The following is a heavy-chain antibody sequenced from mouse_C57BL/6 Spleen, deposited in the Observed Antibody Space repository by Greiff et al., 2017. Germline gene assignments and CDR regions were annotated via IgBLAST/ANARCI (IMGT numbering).Heavy chain of an antibody. V-gene: IGHV7-1*01. CDR1: GFTFSDFY. CDR2: SRNKANDYTT. Sequence: EVKLMESGGGLVQSGRSLRLSCATSGFTFSDFYMEWVRQAPGKGLEWIAASRNKANDYTTEYSASVKGLFIVSRDTSQSILYLQMNALRAEDTAIYYCARDKYYYAMDDWGQGTSVTVSS. CDR3: ARDKYYYAMDD. J-gene: IGHJ4*01.